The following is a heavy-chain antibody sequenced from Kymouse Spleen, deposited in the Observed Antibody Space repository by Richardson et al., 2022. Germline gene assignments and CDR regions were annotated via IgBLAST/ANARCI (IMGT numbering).Heavy chain of an antibody. CDR1: GFTFSSYG. J-gene: IGHJ5*02. V-gene: IGHV3-33*01. CDR3: ARERGYCSSTSCHRNWFDP. CDR2: IWYDGSNK. D-gene: IGHD2-2*02. Sequence: QVQLVESGGGVVQPGRSLRLSCAASGFTFSSYGMHWVRQAPGKGLEWVAVIWYDGSNKYYADSVKGRFTISRDNSKNTLYLQMNSLRAEDTAVYYCARERGYCSSTSCHRNWFDPWGQGTLVTVSS.